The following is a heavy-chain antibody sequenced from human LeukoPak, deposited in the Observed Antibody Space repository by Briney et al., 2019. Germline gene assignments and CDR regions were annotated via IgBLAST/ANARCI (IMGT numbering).Heavy chain of an antibody. CDR3: ARVPVASWIQLDS. J-gene: IGHJ4*02. Sequence: GGSLRLSCAASGFTVSSNYMSWVRQAPGKGLEWVSIIYSGGSTYLADSVKGRFTISRDNSKNTLYLQMNSLRAEDTALYYCARVPVASWIQLDSWGQGTLVTVSS. CDR2: IYSGGST. V-gene: IGHV3-53*01. CDR1: GFTVSSNY. D-gene: IGHD6-13*01.